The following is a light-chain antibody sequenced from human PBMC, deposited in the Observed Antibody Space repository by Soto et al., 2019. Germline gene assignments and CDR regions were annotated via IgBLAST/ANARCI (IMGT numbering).Light chain of an antibody. V-gene: IGLV1-40*01. CDR3: QSYDNSLSGLYV. J-gene: IGLJ1*01. CDR1: SSNIGAGYN. Sequence: QSVLTQPPSVSGAPGQRVTISCTGSSSNIGAGYNVHWYQQLPGTAPKLLIYGNSNRPSGVPDRFAGSKSGTSASLAITGLQAEYEAYYYCQSYDNSLSGLYVFGTGTKLTVI. CDR2: GNS.